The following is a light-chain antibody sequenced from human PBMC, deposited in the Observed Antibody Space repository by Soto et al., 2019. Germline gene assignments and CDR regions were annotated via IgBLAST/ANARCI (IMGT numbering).Light chain of an antibody. Sequence: EIVLRKSAATLSVSPWGRATLYCRASQSISGTLAWYQQKPGQAPRLLIHGASTRAPGFPARFSGSGSGTDFTLTISSLQSEDFAGYYCQQYNNWPWTFGQGTKVDI. J-gene: IGKJ1*01. CDR3: QQYNNWPWT. CDR1: QSISGT. V-gene: IGKV3-15*01. CDR2: GAS.